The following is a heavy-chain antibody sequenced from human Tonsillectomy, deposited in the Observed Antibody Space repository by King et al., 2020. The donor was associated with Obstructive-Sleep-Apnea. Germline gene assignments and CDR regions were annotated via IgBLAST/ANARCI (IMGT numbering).Heavy chain of an antibody. CDR3: AKSQPEWELQGAFDI. Sequence: VQLVEAGGGLLQYGGSLGLSCASSGFTFSSYAMSWVRQAPGKGLEWFSAIIGSGGSTYYAYSVMGRVTISRDNSKNTLYLQMNSLRAEDTAVYYCAKSQPEWELQGAFDIWGQGTMVTVSS. V-gene: IGHV3-23*04. J-gene: IGHJ3*02. D-gene: IGHD1-26*01. CDR2: IIGSGGST. CDR1: GFTFSSYA.